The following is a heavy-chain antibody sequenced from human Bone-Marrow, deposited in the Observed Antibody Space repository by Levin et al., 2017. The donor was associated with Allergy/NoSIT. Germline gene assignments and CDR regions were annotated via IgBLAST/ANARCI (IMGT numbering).Heavy chain of an antibody. V-gene: IGHV3-11*01. CDR1: GFTFSDYY. CDR3: AKVPSGTYTYYNYGIDV. J-gene: IGHJ6*02. CDR2: ITTSGTPI. Sequence: LSLTCAASGFTFSDYYMSWIRQAPGKGLEWVSYITTSGTPIYYADSVKGRFTISRDNAKNSLYLQMNSLRAEDTAVYYCAKVPSGTYTYYNYGIDVWGQGTTVTVSS. D-gene: IGHD1-26*01.